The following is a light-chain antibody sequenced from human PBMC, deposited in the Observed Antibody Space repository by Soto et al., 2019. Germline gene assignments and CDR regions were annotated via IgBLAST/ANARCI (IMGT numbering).Light chain of an antibody. J-gene: IGLJ2*01. CDR2: DNN. V-gene: IGLV1-51*01. Sequence: QSVLTQPPSVSAAPGQTVTISCSGSNSEIANNYVSWYQQLPGTAPKLLIYDNNKRPSGIPDRFSGSRSGTSATLGITGLQTGDEADYYCGTWDNSLSLFGGGTKLTVL. CDR3: GTWDNSLSL. CDR1: NSEIANNY.